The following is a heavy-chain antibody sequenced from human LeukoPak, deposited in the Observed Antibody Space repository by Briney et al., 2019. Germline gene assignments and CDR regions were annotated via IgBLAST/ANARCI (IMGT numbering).Heavy chain of an antibody. CDR2: INPNSGGT. D-gene: IGHD2-2*01. CDR1: GYTFTGYY. V-gene: IGHV1-2*06. CDR3: ARARRVSSTNARGIDY. J-gene: IGHJ4*02. Sequence: ASVNVSCKASGYTFTGYYMHWVRQAPGQGLEWMGRINPNSGGTNYAQKFQGRVTMTRDTSISTAYMELSRLRSDDTAVYYCARARRVSSTNARGIDYWGQGTLVTVSS.